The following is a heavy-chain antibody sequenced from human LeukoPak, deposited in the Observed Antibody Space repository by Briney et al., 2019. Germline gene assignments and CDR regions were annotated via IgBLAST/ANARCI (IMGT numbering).Heavy chain of an antibody. Sequence: SETLSLTCTASGGSISSSGYYWSWIRQPPGKGLEWIGYIYHSGSTNYNPSLKSRVTISVDRSKNQFSLKLSSVTAADTAVYYCARPFCTSCWGQGWFDPWGQGTLVTVSS. D-gene: IGHD2-2*01. V-gene: IGHV4-30-2*01. CDR2: IYHSGST. CDR3: ARPFCTSCWGQGWFDP. J-gene: IGHJ5*02. CDR1: GGSISSSGYY.